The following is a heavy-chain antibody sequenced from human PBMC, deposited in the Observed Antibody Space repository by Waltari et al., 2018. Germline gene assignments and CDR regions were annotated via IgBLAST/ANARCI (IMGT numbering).Heavy chain of an antibody. V-gene: IGHV4-38-2*01. J-gene: IGHJ3*02. CDR3: ALYYGDYDAFDI. CDR1: GYSISSGYS. CDR2: IYHSGST. Sequence: QVQLQESGPGLVKPSETLSLTCAVSGYSISSGYSWGWIRQPPGQGLEWIGSIYHSGSTYYNPSLKSRVTISVDTSKNQFSLKLSSVTAADTAVYYCALYYGDYDAFDIWGQGTMVTVSS. D-gene: IGHD4-17*01.